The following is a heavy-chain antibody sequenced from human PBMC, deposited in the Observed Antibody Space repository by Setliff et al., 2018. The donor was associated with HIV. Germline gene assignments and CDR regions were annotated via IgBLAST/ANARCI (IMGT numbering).Heavy chain of an antibody. J-gene: IGHJ4*02. Sequence: GSLRLSCAASGFTFSSYWMSWVRQAPGKGLEWVANIKQDGSEKYYVDSVKGRFTISRDNSKNSLYLQMNSLRAEDTAVYYCARDGVLYSSSWYVPDYWGQGTLVTVSS. CDR1: GFTFSSYW. D-gene: IGHD6-13*01. V-gene: IGHV3-7*01. CDR3: ARDGVLYSSSWYVPDY. CDR2: IKQDGSEK.